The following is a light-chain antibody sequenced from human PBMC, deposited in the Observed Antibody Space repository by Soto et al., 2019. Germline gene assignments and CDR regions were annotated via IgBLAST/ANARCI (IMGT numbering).Light chain of an antibody. Sequence: QSALTQPACVSGSPGQSITISCTGSSSDVGRYNLVSWYQHHPGKAPKLMIYEGSKRPSGVSNRFSGSKSGSTASLTISGLQAQDEADYYCSSYAGTTTFVVFGGGTKVTVL. CDR1: SSDVGRYNL. J-gene: IGLJ2*01. CDR3: SSYAGTTTFVV. V-gene: IGLV2-23*01. CDR2: EGS.